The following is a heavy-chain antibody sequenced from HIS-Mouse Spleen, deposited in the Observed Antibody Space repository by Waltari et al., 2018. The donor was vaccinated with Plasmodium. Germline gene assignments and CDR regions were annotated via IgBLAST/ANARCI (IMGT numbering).Heavy chain of an antibody. CDR2: IWYDGSNK. J-gene: IGHJ3*02. CDR1: GFTFSSYG. D-gene: IGHD3-10*01. CDR3: AKLCYYGSGSYYHDAFDI. V-gene: IGHV3-33*06. Sequence: QVQLVESGGGVVQPGRSLRLSCAASGFTFSSYGMHWVRQAPGKGLEWVEVIWYDGSNKYYADSVKGRFTISRDNSKNTLYLQMNSLRAEDTAVYYCAKLCYYGSGSYYHDAFDIWGQGTMVTVSS.